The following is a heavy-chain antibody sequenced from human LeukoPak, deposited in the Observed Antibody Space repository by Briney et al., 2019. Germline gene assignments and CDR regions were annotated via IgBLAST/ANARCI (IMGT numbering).Heavy chain of an antibody. CDR2: ISSSSSYI. Sequence: GGSLRLSCAASGFTFSSYSMNWVRQAPGKGLEWVSSISSSSSYIYYADSVQGRFTISRDNAKNSLYLQMNSLRAEDTAVYYCARDRGRYADYWGQGTLVTVSS. CDR3: ARDRGRYADY. J-gene: IGHJ4*02. V-gene: IGHV3-21*01. D-gene: IGHD3-10*01. CDR1: GFTFSSYS.